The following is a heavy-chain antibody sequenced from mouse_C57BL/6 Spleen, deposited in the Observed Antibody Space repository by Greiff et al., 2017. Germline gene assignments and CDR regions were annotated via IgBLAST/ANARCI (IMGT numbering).Heavy chain of an antibody. CDR2: IYPGDGDT. CDR3: ASAHYYGSSYGYFDV. V-gene: IGHV1-80*01. D-gene: IGHD1-1*01. Sequence: QVQLKESGAELVKPGASVKISCKASGYAFSSYWMNWVKQRPGKGLEWIGQIYPGDGDTNYNGKFKGKATLTADKSSSTAYMQLGSLTSEDSAVYFCASAHYYGSSYGYFDVWGTGTTVTVSS. CDR1: GYAFSSYW. J-gene: IGHJ1*03.